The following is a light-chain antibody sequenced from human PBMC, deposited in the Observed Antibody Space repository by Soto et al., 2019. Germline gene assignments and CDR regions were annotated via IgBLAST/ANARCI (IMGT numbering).Light chain of an antibody. V-gene: IGKV3-15*01. J-gene: IGKJ1*01. CDR1: QSVSSN. CDR2: GAS. CDR3: QQYNNWLRRT. Sequence: EIVMTQSPATLSVSPGERATLSCRASQSVSSNLAWYQQKPGQAPRLLIYGASTRATGIPARFSGSGSGTEFTLTISSLQSEDFAVYYCQQYNNWLRRTFGLGTKVEIK.